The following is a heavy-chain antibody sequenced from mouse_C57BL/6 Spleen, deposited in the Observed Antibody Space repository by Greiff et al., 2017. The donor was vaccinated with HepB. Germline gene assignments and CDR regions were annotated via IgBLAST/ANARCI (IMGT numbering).Heavy chain of an antibody. Sequence: EVQVVESGAELVKPGASVKLSCTASGFNIKDYYMHWVKQRTEQGLEWIGRIGPEDGETKYAPKFQGKAPITADTSSTTAYLQLSSLTSEDTAVYYCARRGTAQALFAYWGQGTLVTVSA. CDR3: ARRGTAQALFAY. J-gene: IGHJ3*01. V-gene: IGHV14-2*01. D-gene: IGHD3-2*02. CDR1: GFNIKDYY. CDR2: IGPEDGET.